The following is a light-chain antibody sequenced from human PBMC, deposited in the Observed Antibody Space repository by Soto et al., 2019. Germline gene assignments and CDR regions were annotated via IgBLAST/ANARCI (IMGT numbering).Light chain of an antibody. CDR3: QQYGSSIT. CDR2: GAS. V-gene: IGKV3-20*01. J-gene: IGKJ5*01. CDR1: QSVSGSY. Sequence: EIVLTQSPGTLSLSPGERATLSCRASQSVSGSYLAWYQQKPGQAPRLLIYGASTRATGIPDRVSGSGSGTDFTLTISRLEPEDFAVYYCQQYGSSITFGQGTRLEIK.